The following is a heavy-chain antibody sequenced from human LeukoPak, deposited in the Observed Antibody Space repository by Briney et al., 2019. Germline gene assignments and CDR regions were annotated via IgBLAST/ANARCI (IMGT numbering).Heavy chain of an antibody. D-gene: IGHD2-2*01. V-gene: IGHV1-2*02. CDR2: INPNSGGT. CDR3: ARALLDIVVVPAGAFDI. J-gene: IGHJ3*02. Sequence: VASVKVSCKASGYTFTGYYMHWVRQAPGQGLEWMGWINPNSGGTNYAQKFQGRVTMTRDTSISTAYMELSRLRSDDTAVYYCARALLDIVVVPAGAFDIWGQGTMVTVSS. CDR1: GYTFTGYY.